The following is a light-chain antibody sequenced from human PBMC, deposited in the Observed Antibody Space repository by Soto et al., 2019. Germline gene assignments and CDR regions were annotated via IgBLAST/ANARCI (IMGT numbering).Light chain of an antibody. CDR2: SNN. V-gene: IGLV1-44*01. J-gene: IGLJ2*01. Sequence: QSVLTQPPSASGTPGQRVTISCSGSSSNIGSNTVNWYQHLPGTAPKLLIYSNNQRPSGVPDRFSGSKSGTSASLAISGLQSEQEAEYYCAAWDDSLNVVVFGGGTKLTVL. CDR3: AAWDDSLNVVV. CDR1: SSNIGSNT.